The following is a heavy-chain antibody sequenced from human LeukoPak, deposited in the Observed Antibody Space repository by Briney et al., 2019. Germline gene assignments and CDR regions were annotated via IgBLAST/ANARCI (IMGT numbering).Heavy chain of an antibody. D-gene: IGHD6-13*01. Sequence: ALVKVSCKASGYTFTSYGISWVRQAPGQGLEWMGWISGYNGNTNYAQNLQGRVTMTTDTSTSTAYMELRSLRSDDTALYYCAKTGGQQLVGDYWGQGTLVTVSS. CDR3: AKTGGQQLVGDY. J-gene: IGHJ4*02. CDR1: GYTFTSYG. V-gene: IGHV1-18*01. CDR2: ISGYNGNT.